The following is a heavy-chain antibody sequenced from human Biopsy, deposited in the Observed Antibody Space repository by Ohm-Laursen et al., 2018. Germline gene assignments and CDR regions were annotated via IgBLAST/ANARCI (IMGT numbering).Heavy chain of an antibody. CDR2: LNPVSGNS. D-gene: IGHD1-7*01. J-gene: IGHJ5*02. CDR1: GYTFTSYD. Sequence: GASVKVSCKVSGYTFTSYDITWVRQASGQGPEWIGWLNPVSGNSNFGQKFRGRVTVTRDTSISTAYMELSGLTSDDTATYYCGRAVRNQLLTDPWGQGTLVTVTS. CDR3: GRAVRNQLLTDP. V-gene: IGHV1-8*01.